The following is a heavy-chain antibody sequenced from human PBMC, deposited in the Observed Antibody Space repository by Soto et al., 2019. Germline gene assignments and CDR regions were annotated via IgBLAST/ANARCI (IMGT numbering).Heavy chain of an antibody. J-gene: IGHJ1*01. CDR3: ARDPGVGIAARSEYFQH. Sequence: QVQLVESGGGVVQPGRSLRLSCAASGFTFSSYAMHWVRQAPGKGLEWVAVISYDGSNKYYADSVKGRFTISRDNSKNTLYLQMNSLRAEDTAVYYCARDPGVGIAARSEYFQHWGQGTLVTVSS. D-gene: IGHD6-6*01. CDR1: GFTFSSYA. CDR2: ISYDGSNK. V-gene: IGHV3-30-3*01.